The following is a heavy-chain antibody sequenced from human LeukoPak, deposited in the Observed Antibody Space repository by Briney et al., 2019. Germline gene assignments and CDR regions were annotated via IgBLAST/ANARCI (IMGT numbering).Heavy chain of an antibody. J-gene: IGHJ5*02. CDR2: IYYSGST. Sequence: SETLSLTCTVSGGSISSYYWSWIRQPPGKGLEWIGYIYYSGSTNYNPSLKSRVTISVDTSKNQFSLKLSSVTAADTAVYYCARGHDYGDYVSVGWFDPWGQGTLVTVSS. V-gene: IGHV4-59*01. CDR1: GGSISSYY. D-gene: IGHD4-17*01. CDR3: ARGHDYGDYVSVGWFDP.